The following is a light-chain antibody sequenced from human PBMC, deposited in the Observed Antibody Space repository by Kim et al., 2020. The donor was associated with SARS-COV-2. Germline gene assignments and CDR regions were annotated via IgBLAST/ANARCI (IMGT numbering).Light chain of an antibody. CDR2: GAS. CDR3: QQYNDWPPLT. J-gene: IGKJ4*01. V-gene: IGKV3-15*01. CDR1: QNVTSN. Sequence: APGERAALSCRASQNVTSNLAWYQQKPGQAPRLRIYGASTRATGVPARFSGSGSGTEFTLTISSLQSEDFALYYCQQYNDWPPLTFGGGTKVDIK.